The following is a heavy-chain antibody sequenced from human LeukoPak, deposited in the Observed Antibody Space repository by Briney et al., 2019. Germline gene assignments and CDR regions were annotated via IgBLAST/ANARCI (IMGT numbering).Heavy chain of an antibody. J-gene: IGHJ5*02. V-gene: IGHV3-21*01. CDR3: ARDSASLWFGELSGWFAP. CDR2: ISSSSSYI. Sequence: GGSLRLSCAASGFTFSSYSMNGVRQAPGEGLEWVSSISSSSSYIYYADSVKGRFTISRDNAKYSLCLQMNSLRAEDTAVYYCARDSASLWFGELSGWFAPWGQGTLVTVSS. CDR1: GFTFSSYS. D-gene: IGHD3-10*01.